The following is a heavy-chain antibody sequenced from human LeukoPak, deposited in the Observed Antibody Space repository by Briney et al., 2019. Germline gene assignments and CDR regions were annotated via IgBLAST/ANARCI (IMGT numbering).Heavy chain of an antibody. D-gene: IGHD1-26*01. V-gene: IGHV1-69*13. CDR2: IIPIFGTA. CDR3: AKEGVLGATMTNNWFDP. Sequence: SVKVSCKASGGTFSSYAISWVRQAPGQGLEWMGGIIPIFGTANYAQKFQGRVTITADESASTAYMELTSLRSEDTAVYYCAKEGVLGATMTNNWFDPWGQGTLVTVSS. J-gene: IGHJ5*02. CDR1: GGTFSSYA.